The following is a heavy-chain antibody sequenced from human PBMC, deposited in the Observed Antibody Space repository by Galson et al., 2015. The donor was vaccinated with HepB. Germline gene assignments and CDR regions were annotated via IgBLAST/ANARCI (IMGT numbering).Heavy chain of an antibody. CDR1: GYTFTSYY. D-gene: IGHD3-16*01. V-gene: IGHV1-24*01. J-gene: IGHJ4*02. CDR2: FDPEDGET. Sequence: SVKVSCKASGYTFTSYYMHWVRQAPGQGLEWMGGFDPEDGETIYAQKFQGRVTMTEDTSTDTAYMELSSLRSEDTAVYYCATFGVPWGRYFDYWGQGTLVTVSS. CDR3: ATFGVPWGRYFDY.